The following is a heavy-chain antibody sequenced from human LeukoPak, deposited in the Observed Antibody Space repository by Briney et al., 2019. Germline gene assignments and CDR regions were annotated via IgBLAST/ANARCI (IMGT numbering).Heavy chain of an antibody. CDR3: ARGADYGGNPPDY. D-gene: IGHD4-23*01. J-gene: IGHJ4*02. Sequence: GGSLRLSCAASGFTVSTFYMSWVRQAPGKGLEWVSVIYSVGSAYYADSVKSRFTISRDNSKNTLYLQMNSLRAEDTAVYYCARGADYGGNPPDYWGQGTLVTVSS. CDR2: IYSVGSA. V-gene: IGHV3-53*01. CDR1: GFTVSTFY.